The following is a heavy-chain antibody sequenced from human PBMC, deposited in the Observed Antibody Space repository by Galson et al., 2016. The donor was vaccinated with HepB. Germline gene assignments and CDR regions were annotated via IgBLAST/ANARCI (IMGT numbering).Heavy chain of an antibody. D-gene: IGHD5-12*01. CDR2: ISTGGTYT. V-gene: IGHV3-11*05. Sequence: SLRLSCAASGFAFSDYYMNWIRPPPGKGLEWVSYISTGGTYTNYADSVNGRFTISRDNAKNSLYLQMDSLRAEDTALYYCARARAGGYESYDYWGQGTLVTVSS. J-gene: IGHJ4*02. CDR1: GFAFSDYY. CDR3: ARARAGGYESYDY.